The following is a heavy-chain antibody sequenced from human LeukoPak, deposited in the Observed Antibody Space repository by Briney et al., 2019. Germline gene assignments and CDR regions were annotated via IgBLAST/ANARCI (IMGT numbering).Heavy chain of an antibody. CDR2: IYTSGST. V-gene: IGHV4-61*02. J-gene: IGHJ3*02. Sequence: KSSETLSLTCTVSGGSISSGSYYWSWIRQPDGKGLEWIGRIYTSGSTNYNPSLKSRVTISVDTSKNQFSLKLSSVTAADTAVYYCARAEITMIVVVTAFDIWGQGTMVTVSS. D-gene: IGHD3-22*01. CDR3: ARAEITMIVVVTAFDI. CDR1: GGSISSGSYY.